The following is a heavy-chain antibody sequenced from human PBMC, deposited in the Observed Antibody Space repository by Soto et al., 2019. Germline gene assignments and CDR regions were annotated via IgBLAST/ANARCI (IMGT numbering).Heavy chain of an antibody. V-gene: IGHV4-34*01. D-gene: IGHD2-15*01. J-gene: IGHJ5*02. CDR3: ARGKGYCSGGSCYSPLWFDP. CDR1: GGSFSGYY. CDR2: INHSGST. Sequence: PSETLSLTCAVYGGSFSGYYWSWIRQPPGKGLEWIGEINHSGSTNYNPSLKSRVTISVDTSKNQFSLKLSYVTAADTAVYYCARGKGYCSGGSCYSPLWFDPWGQGTLVTV.